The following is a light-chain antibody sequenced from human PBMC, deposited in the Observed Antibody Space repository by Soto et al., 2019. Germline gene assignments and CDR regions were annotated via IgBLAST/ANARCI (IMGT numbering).Light chain of an antibody. CDR1: SSDIGVYNY. V-gene: IGLV2-14*01. J-gene: IGLJ1*01. CDR3: SSYRSDTTYV. Sequence: QSALTQPPSASGSPGQSVTISCTGTSSDIGVYNYVSWYQHHPGKAPKLMIHEVSDRPSGISNRFSGSKSGNTASLTISGLQAEDEADYYCSSYRSDTTYVFGTGTKVTVL. CDR2: EVS.